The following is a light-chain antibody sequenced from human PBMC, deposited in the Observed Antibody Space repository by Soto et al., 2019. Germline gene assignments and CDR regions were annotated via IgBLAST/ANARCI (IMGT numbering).Light chain of an antibody. J-gene: IGKJ1*01. CDR3: QQYGSSTWT. CDR1: QSVSSY. V-gene: IGKV3-20*01. Sequence: EIVMTQSPGTLSLSPGARATLSCRASQSVSSYLAWYQQKPGQAPRLLIYDASDRATGIPGRFSGSGSGTDCTLTISSLEPEDVAVYYCQQYGSSTWTFGQGTKVDIK. CDR2: DAS.